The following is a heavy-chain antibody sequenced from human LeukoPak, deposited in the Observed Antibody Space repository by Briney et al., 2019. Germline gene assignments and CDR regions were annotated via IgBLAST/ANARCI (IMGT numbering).Heavy chain of an antibody. Sequence: SETLSLTCTVSGGSISSYYWSWIRQPPGKGLEWIGYIYYSGSTNYNPSLKSRVTLSVDTSKNQFSLKLSSVTAADTAVYYCARYTPIGVVPTYYGMDVWGQGTTVTVSS. CDR1: GGSISSYY. CDR3: ARYTPIGVVPTYYGMDV. CDR2: IYYSGST. J-gene: IGHJ6*02. D-gene: IGHD3-3*01. V-gene: IGHV4-59*01.